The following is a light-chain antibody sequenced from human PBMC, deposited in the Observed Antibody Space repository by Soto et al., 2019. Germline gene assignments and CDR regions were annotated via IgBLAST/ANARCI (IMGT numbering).Light chain of an antibody. CDR3: QQYGSSPPYT. CDR2: GAS. V-gene: IGKV3-20*01. Sequence: EIVLTQSPGTLPLSPGERATLSCRASQSVSSSYLSWDQQKPGQAPRLLIYGASSRATGIPDRFSGSGSGTYCTLTISRLEPEDFAVYYCQQYGSSPPYTFGQGTKLEIK. J-gene: IGKJ2*01. CDR1: QSVSSSY.